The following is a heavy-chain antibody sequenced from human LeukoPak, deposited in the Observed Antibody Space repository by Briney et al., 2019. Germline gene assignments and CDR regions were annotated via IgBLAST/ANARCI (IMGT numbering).Heavy chain of an antibody. D-gene: IGHD6-6*01. CDR3: ARGRAALDY. CDR2: INHSGST. CDR1: GGSFSGYY. V-gene: IGHV4-34*01. Sequence: KSSETLSLTCAVYGGSFSGYYWSWIRQPPGKGLEWIGEINHSGSTNYNPSLKSRVTISVDTSKNQFSLKLSSVTAADTAVYYCARGRAALDYWGQGTLVTVSS. J-gene: IGHJ4*02.